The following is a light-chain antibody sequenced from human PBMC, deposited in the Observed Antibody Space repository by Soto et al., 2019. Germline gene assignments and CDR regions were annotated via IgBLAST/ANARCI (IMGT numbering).Light chain of an antibody. CDR3: QQYGSSPPT. Sequence: EIVLTQSPGTLSLSPGERATLSCRASQSVSSSYLAWYQQKPGQAPRLLIYGASNRATGIPDRFSGSGSGTDFTLTISRLEPEDFAVYYFQQYGSSPPTFGQGTRLEIK. CDR2: GAS. CDR1: QSVSSSY. J-gene: IGKJ5*01. V-gene: IGKV3-20*01.